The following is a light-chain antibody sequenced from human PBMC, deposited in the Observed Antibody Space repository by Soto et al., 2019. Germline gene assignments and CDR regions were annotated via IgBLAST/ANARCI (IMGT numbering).Light chain of an antibody. CDR2: DVS. CDR1: NSDIGRYNF. J-gene: IGLJ1*01. Sequence: QSDLTQPASVSGSAGQSISISCTGTNSDIGRYNFVSWYQQRPGQAPQLLIFDVSNRPSGISDRFSGSKSGTTASLTISGLQAEDEADYYCNSYTSTSPPYVFGTGTKLTVL. CDR3: NSYTSTSPPYV. V-gene: IGLV2-14*01.